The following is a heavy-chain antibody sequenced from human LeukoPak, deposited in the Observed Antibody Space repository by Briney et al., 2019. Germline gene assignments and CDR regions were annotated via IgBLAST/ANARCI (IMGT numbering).Heavy chain of an antibody. CDR1: GGSISTDY. D-gene: IGHD3-22*01. Sequence: SETLSLTCSVSGGSISTDYWSYIRQPPGEGLEWSGYIYASGSTSYNPSLKSRVTISMDTSKSPFSLRLNSMTAADTAVYYCARHYYDSSGYYREAFDMWGQGTMVTVSS. CDR3: ARHYYDSSGYYREAFDM. CDR2: IYASGST. J-gene: IGHJ3*02. V-gene: IGHV4-4*09.